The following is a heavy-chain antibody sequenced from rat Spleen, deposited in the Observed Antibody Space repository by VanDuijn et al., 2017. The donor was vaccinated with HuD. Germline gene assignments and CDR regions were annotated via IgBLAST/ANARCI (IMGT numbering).Heavy chain of an antibody. D-gene: IGHD1-4*01. CDR2: ISTGGGNT. CDR1: GFTYSNYV. V-gene: IGHV5S13*01. J-gene: IGHJ2*01. CDR3: AKDNGYNSPFDY. Sequence: EVQLVESGGGLVQPGRSLKLSCAASGFTYSNYVMAWVRQAPTKGLEWVASISTGGGNTYYRDSVKGRFTISRDNAKNTLYLQMDSLRSEDTATYYCAKDNGYNSPFDYWGQGVMVTVSS.